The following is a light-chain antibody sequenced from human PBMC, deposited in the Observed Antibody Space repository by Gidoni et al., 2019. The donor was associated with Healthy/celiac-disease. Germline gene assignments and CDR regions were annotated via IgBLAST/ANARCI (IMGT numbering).Light chain of an antibody. Sequence: EIVLTQSPATLSLSPGERATLSCRPSQSVSSSYLAWYQQKPGQAPRLLIYGASSRATGIPDRFSGSGSGTDFTLTISRLEPEDFAVYYCQQYGSSLYTFGQGTKLEIK. V-gene: IGKV3-20*01. CDR2: GAS. CDR3: QQYGSSLYT. J-gene: IGKJ2*01. CDR1: QSVSSSY.